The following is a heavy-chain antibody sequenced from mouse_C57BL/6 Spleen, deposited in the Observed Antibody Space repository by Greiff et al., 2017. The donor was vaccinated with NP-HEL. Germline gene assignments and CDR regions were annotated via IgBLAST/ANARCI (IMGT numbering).Heavy chain of an antibody. Sequence: VQLQQSGPELVKPGASVKISCKASGYAFSSSWMNWVKQRPGKGLEWIGRIYPGDGDTNYNGKFKGKATLTADKSSSTAYMQLSRLTAEDSAVYFCAIWHYDEVWFAYWGKGTLVTVSA. V-gene: IGHV1-82*01. CDR1: GYAFSSSW. J-gene: IGHJ3*01. CDR2: IYPGDGDT. D-gene: IGHD2-4*01. CDR3: AIWHYDEVWFAY.